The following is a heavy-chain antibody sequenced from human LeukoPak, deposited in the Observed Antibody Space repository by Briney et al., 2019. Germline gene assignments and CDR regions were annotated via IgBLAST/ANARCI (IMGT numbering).Heavy chain of an antibody. CDR1: GFTVSSNY. D-gene: IGHD3-10*01. J-gene: IGHJ2*01. CDR3: AKDRRPTVSGGYFDL. V-gene: IGHV3-9*01. Sequence: GGSLRLSCAASGFTVSSNYMSWVRQAPGKGLEWVSGISWNSGHKGYADSVKGRFTISRDNAKNSLYLRMNSLRAEDTALYYCAKDRRPTVSGGYFDLWGRGTLVIVSS. CDR2: ISWNSGHK.